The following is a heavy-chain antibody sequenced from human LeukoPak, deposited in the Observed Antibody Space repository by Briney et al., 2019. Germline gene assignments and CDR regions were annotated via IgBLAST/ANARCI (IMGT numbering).Heavy chain of an antibody. CDR1: GFTFSSYA. D-gene: IGHD2/OR15-2a*01. CDR3: ARDLNSSR. J-gene: IGHJ4*02. V-gene: IGHV3-64*01. Sequence: PGGSLRLSCAASGFTFSSYAMHWVRQAPGKGLEYVSAISSNGGSTYYANSVKGRFTISRDNSKNTLHLQMGSLRAEDMAVYYCARDLNSSRWGQGTLVTVSS. CDR2: ISSNGGST.